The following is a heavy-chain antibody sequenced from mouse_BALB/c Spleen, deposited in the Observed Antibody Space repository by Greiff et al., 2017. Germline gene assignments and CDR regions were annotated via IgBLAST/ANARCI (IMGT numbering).Heavy chain of an antibody. D-gene: IGHD1-1*01. CDR3: ARAYGSSLWFAY. CDR1: GYTFTDYA. V-gene: IGHV1-67*01. Sequence: QVQLQQSGPELVRPGVSVKISCKGSGYTFTDYAMHWVKQSHAKSLEWIGVISTYSGNTNYNQKFKGKATMTVDKSSSTAYMQLSSPTSEDSAVYYCARAYGSSLWFAYWGQGTLVTVSA. CDR2: ISTYSGNT. J-gene: IGHJ3*01.